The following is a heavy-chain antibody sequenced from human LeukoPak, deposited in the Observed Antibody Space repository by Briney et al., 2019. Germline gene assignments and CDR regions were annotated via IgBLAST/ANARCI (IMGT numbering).Heavy chain of an antibody. V-gene: IGHV4-59*01. Sequence: TPSETLSLTCTVSGGSISSYYWSWIRQPPEKGLEWIGYIYYSGSTNYNPSLKSRVTISVDTSKNQFSLKLSSVTAADTAVYYCAREFRGDYYFDYWGQGTLVTVSS. CDR3: AREFRGDYYFDY. CDR1: GGSISSYY. J-gene: IGHJ4*02. D-gene: IGHD5-24*01. CDR2: IYYSGST.